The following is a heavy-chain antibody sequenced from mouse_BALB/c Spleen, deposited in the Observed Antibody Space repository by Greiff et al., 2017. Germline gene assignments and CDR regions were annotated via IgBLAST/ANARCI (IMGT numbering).Heavy chain of an antibody. V-gene: IGHV5-4*02. CDR2: ISDGGSYT. CDR3: ARAAMDY. Sequence: EVQPVESGGGLVKPGGSLKLSCAASGFTFSDYYMYWVRQTPEKRLEWVATISDGGSYTYYPDSVKGRFTISRDNAKNNLYLQMSSLKSEDTAMYYCARAAMDYWGQGTSVTVSS. CDR1: GFTFSDYY. J-gene: IGHJ4*01.